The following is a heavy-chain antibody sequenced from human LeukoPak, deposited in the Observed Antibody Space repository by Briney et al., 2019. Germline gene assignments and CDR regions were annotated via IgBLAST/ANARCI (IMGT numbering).Heavy chain of an antibody. CDR3: GNYGVPNWFDP. CDR2: IYYSGST. V-gene: IGHV4-39*01. CDR1: GGSISSNSYY. D-gene: IGHD3-10*01. Sequence: PSETLSLTCTVSGGSISSNSYYWGWIRQPPGKGLKWIGSIYYSGSTYYNPSLKSRVTISVDTSKNQFSLKLNSVTAADTAVYGSGNYGVPNWFDPWGQGTLVTVSS. J-gene: IGHJ5*02.